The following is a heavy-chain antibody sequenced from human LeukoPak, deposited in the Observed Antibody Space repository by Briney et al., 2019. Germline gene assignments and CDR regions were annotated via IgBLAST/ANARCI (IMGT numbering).Heavy chain of an antibody. CDR2: INPNSGGT. CDR1: GGTFSSYA. V-gene: IGHV1-2*02. Sequence: ASVKVSCKASGGTFSSYAISWVRQAPGQGLEWMGWINPNSGGTNYAQKFQGRVTMTRDTSISTAYMELSRLRSDDTAVYYCARISGSYDLGNFDYWGQGTLVTVSS. J-gene: IGHJ4*02. D-gene: IGHD1-26*01. CDR3: ARISGSYDLGNFDY.